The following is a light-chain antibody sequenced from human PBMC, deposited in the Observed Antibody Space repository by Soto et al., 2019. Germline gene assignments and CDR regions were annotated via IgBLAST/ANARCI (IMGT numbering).Light chain of an antibody. CDR1: QDISNY. Sequence: DIQMTQSPSSLSASVGDRVTITCQASQDISNYLNWYQQKPGKAPKLLIYDASNLETGVPSRFSGSGSGTDFTFTISSLQPEDIATYYCQQYDNLPLTFGAGPKVDI. CDR3: QQYDNLPLT. V-gene: IGKV1-33*01. CDR2: DAS. J-gene: IGKJ4*01.